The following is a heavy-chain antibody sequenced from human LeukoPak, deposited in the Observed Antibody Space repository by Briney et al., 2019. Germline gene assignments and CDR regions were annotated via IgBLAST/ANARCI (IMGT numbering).Heavy chain of an antibody. V-gene: IGHV4-38-2*02. CDR3: ARDFDY. Sequence: SETLSLTCTVSGYSNSSGYYWGWIRQPPGKGLEWIGSIYHSGSTYYNPSLKSRVTISVDTSKNQFSLKLSSVTAADTAVYYCARDFDYWGQGTLVTVSS. J-gene: IGHJ4*02. CDR2: IYHSGST. CDR1: GYSNSSGYY.